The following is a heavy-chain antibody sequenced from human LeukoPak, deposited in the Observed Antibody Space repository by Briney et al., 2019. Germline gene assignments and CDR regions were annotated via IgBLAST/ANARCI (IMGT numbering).Heavy chain of an antibody. CDR1: GGSFIAYY. CDR3: TTASRVRGLMAY. V-gene: IGHV4-34*01. D-gene: IGHD3-10*01. CDR2: INHIGST. J-gene: IGHJ4*02. Sequence: SETLSLTSAVYGGSFIAYYWSWIRQPPGKGLEWIGDINHIGSTNYTPSLQSRATISVHTSNTQFPLRVTSVAGAERTAHYFTTASRVRGLMAYWGQGTLVTVSS.